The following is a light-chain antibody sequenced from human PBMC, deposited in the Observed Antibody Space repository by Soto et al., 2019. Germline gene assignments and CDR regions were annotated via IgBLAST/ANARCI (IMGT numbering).Light chain of an antibody. V-gene: IGLV2-14*03. J-gene: IGLJ2*01. CDR1: SSDVGLYTY. CDR3: SLYTGTNKDV. Sequence: QSALTQPASVSGSPGQSITISCTVTSSDVGLYTYVSWYQQHPGKAPKVIIYDVTNRPSGVSDRFSVSKSGNTASLTISGLQAEDDADYYCSLYTGTNKDVFGSGTKLIVL. CDR2: DVT.